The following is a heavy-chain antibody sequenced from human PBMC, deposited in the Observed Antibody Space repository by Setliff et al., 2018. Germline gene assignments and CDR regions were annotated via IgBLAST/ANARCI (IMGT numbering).Heavy chain of an antibody. D-gene: IGHD3-16*01. V-gene: IGHV4-59*11. CDR1: GASIRSHY. CDR2: IFSSGST. CDR3: AGYGYDGSQYQGGFYYMDV. Sequence: SETLSLTCTVSGASIRSHYWSWLRQPPGKGLEWIGYIFSSGSTNNNPSLKSRVTISVATSKPQFYLELTSVTAADTAVYYRAGYGYDGSQYQGGFYYMDVWGKGTTVTSP. J-gene: IGHJ6*03.